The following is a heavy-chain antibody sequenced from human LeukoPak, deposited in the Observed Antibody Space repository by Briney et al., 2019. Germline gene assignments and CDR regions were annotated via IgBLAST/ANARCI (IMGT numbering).Heavy chain of an antibody. D-gene: IGHD1-26*01. Sequence: GRSLRLSCAASGFTFSSYGMHWVRQAPGKGLEWVAVIWYDGSNKYYADSVKGRFTISRGNSKNTLYLQMNSLRAEDTAVYYCAKELGGSYGMDVWGQGTTVTVSS. CDR2: IWYDGSNK. CDR1: GFTFSSYG. CDR3: AKELGGSYGMDV. J-gene: IGHJ6*02. V-gene: IGHV3-33*06.